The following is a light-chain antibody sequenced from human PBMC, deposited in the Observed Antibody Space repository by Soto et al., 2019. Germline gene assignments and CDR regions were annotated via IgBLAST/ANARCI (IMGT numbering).Light chain of an antibody. Sequence: EIVLTQSPATLSLSPGERATLSCGASQSVSSNYLAEYQQKPGLAPRLLIYDASTRATGIPDRFSGSGSGTEFTLTISSLQSEDFAVYYCQQYNDWPPITFGQGTRLEIK. V-gene: IGKV3D-20*01. J-gene: IGKJ5*01. CDR3: QQYNDWPPIT. CDR1: QSVSSNY. CDR2: DAS.